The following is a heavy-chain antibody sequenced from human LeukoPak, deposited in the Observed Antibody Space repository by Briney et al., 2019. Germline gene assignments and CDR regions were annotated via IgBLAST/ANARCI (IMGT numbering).Heavy chain of an antibody. CDR1: GFTFSSYA. CDR2: ISGSGGST. J-gene: IGHJ4*02. CDR3: AKDSTAVATYYFDY. D-gene: IGHD6-19*01. Sequence: GGSPRLSCAASGFTFSSYAMSWVRQAPGKGLEWVSTISGSGGSTYYADSVKGRFTISRDNSKNTLYLQMNSLRAEDTAVYYCAKDSTAVATYYFDYWGQGTLVTVSS. V-gene: IGHV3-23*01.